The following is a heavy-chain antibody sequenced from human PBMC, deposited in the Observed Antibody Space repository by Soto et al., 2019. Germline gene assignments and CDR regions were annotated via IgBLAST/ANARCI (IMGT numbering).Heavy chain of an antibody. J-gene: IGHJ5*02. CDR3: ARAPFITIFGVVKVNWFDP. Sequence: QVQLVQSGAEVKKPGASVKVSCKASGYTFTSYGISWVRQAPGQGLEWMGWISAYNGNTNYAQKLQGRVTMTTDTSTSTAYMELRSLRSDDTAVYYCARAPFITIFGVVKVNWFDPWGQGTLVTVSS. D-gene: IGHD3-3*01. CDR2: ISAYNGNT. V-gene: IGHV1-18*01. CDR1: GYTFTSYG.